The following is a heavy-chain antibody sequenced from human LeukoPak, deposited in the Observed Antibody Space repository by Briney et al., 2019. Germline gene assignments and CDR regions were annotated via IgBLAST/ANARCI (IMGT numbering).Heavy chain of an antibody. D-gene: IGHD4-17*01. CDR1: GFTFSSYA. Sequence: GGSLRLSCAASGFTFSSYAMTWVRQAPGKGLEWVSAISGSGGATYYADSAKGRFTISRDNSKNTLYLQMNSLRAEDTAVYYCAKSTVTTGDWYFDYWGQGTLVTVSS. J-gene: IGHJ4*02. CDR2: ISGSGGAT. V-gene: IGHV3-23*01. CDR3: AKSTVTTGDWYFDY.